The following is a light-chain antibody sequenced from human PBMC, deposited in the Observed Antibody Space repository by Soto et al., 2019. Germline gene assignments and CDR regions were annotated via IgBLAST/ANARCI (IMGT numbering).Light chain of an antibody. Sequence: EIVLTQSPGSLSLSPGERATLSCRASQSVSSSYLAWYQHKPGQAPRLLIYGASNRATGIPDRFSGSQSGTDFTLTISRLEPEDLAVYYCQQYGSLVLTFGGGTKEEIK. CDR3: QQYGSLVLT. CDR1: QSVSSSY. V-gene: IGKV3-20*01. J-gene: IGKJ4*01. CDR2: GAS.